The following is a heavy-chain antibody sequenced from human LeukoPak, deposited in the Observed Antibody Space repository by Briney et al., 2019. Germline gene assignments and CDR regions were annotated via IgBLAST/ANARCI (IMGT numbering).Heavy chain of an antibody. Sequence: MPSGTLSLTCTVSGGSISSYYWSWIRQPPGKGLEWIGYIYYSGSTNYNPSLKSRVTISVDTSKNQFSLKLSSVTAADTAVYYCARVRGRRYYGSGSSDYWGQGTLVTVSS. CDR2: IYYSGST. CDR1: GGSISSYY. V-gene: IGHV4-59*12. CDR3: ARVRGRRYYGSGSSDY. D-gene: IGHD3-10*01. J-gene: IGHJ4*02.